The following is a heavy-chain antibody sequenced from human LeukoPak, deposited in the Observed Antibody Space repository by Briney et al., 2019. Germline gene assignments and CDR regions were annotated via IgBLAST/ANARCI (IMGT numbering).Heavy chain of an antibody. J-gene: IGHJ4*02. CDR3: ARGGAYCGGDCYPYSDY. Sequence: GASVKVSCKASGYTFTSYDINWVRQATGQGPEWMGWMNPNSGNTGYAQKFQGRVTMTRNTSISTAYMELSSLRSEDTAVYYCARGGAYCGGDCYPYSDYWGQGTLVTVSS. CDR1: GYTFTSYD. CDR2: MNPNSGNT. D-gene: IGHD2-21*02. V-gene: IGHV1-8*01.